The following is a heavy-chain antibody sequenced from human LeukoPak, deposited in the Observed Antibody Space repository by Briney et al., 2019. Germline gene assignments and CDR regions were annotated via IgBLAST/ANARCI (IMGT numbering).Heavy chain of an antibody. CDR2: IYYSGST. Sequence: SETLSLTCTVSGGSVSSGSYYWSWIRQPPGKGLEWIGYIYYSGSTDYNPSLKSRVTISVDTSKNQFSLKLSSVTAADTAVYYCARGIAVAGRNFDYWGQGTLVTVSS. J-gene: IGHJ4*02. V-gene: IGHV4-61*01. CDR3: ARGIAVAGRNFDY. D-gene: IGHD6-19*01. CDR1: GGSVSSGSYY.